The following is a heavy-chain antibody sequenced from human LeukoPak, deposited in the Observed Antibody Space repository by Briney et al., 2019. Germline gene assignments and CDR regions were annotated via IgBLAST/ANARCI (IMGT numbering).Heavy chain of an antibody. CDR1: GFTFSSYW. V-gene: IGHV3-7*01. D-gene: IGHD2-21*01. J-gene: IGHJ4*02. Sequence: PGGSLRLSCAASGFTFSSYWMSWVRQAPGKGLEWVANIKQDGNEKYYVDSVKGRFTISRDNAKNSLYLQMNSLRAEDTAVYYCTRGGGDGYNLGYYFDYWGQGTLVTVSS. CDR3: TRGGGDGYNLGYYFDY. CDR2: IKQDGNEK.